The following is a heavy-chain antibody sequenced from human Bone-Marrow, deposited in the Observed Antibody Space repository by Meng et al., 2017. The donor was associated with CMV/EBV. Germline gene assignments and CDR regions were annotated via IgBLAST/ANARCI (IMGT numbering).Heavy chain of an antibody. J-gene: IGHJ6*02. CDR1: GDSVSSNSAA. V-gene: IGHV6-1*01. Sequence: LRLSCAISGDSVSSNSAAWNWIRQSPSRGLEWLGRTYYRSKWYNDYAVSVKSRITINPDTSKNQFSLQLNSVTPEDTAVYYCARELPHPTYYYYGMDVWGQGTTVTVSS. CDR3: ARELPHPTYYYYGMDV. D-gene: IGHD1-14*01. CDR2: TYYRSKWYN.